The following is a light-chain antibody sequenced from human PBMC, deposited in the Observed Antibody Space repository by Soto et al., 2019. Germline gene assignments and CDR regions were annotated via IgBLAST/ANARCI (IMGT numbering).Light chain of an antibody. J-gene: IGLJ2*01. V-gene: IGLV2-14*01. Sequence: QSALTQPASVSGSPGQSITISCTGTSSDVGGYNYVSWYQQHPGKAPKLMIYDVSNRPSGVSNRFSGSKSGNTASLTISGLQAEDADDYYCSSYTSSSTLGFGGGTKLTVL. CDR3: SSYTSSSTLG. CDR1: SSDVGGYNY. CDR2: DVS.